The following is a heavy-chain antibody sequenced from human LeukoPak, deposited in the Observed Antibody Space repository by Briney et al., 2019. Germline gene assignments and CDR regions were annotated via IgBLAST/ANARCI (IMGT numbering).Heavy chain of an antibody. Sequence: GGSLRLSCAASGFTFDDYAMPWVRQAPGKGLEWVSGISWNSGSIGYADSVKGRFTISRDNAKNSLYLQMNSLRAEDTALYYCAKVSAVAGTGFDYWGQGTLVTVSS. D-gene: IGHD6-19*01. V-gene: IGHV3-9*01. CDR1: GFTFDDYA. CDR3: AKVSAVAGTGFDY. CDR2: ISWNSGSI. J-gene: IGHJ4*02.